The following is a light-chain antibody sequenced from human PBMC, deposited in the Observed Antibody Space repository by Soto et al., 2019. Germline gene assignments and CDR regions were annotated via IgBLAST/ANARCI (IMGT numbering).Light chain of an antibody. Sequence: EIVLTQSPGTLSLSPGEGATLSCRASQTISNSYLAWYQQKPGQAPRLLIYGASSRATGIPDRFSGGGSGTDFTLTISRLEPGDFAVYYCQHYDSAPVTFGQGTKLEIK. CDR3: QHYDSAPVT. CDR1: QTISNSY. CDR2: GAS. J-gene: IGKJ2*01. V-gene: IGKV3-20*01.